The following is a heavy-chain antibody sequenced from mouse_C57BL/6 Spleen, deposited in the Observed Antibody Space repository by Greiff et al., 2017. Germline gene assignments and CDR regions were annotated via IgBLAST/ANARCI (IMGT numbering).Heavy chain of an antibody. CDR3: ARVPEAMDY. D-gene: IGHD5-1*01. Sequence: EVQLQQSGPGLVKPSQSLSLTCSVTGYSITSGYYWNWIRQFPGNKLEWMGYISYDGSNNYNPSLKNRITITRDTSKHQFFLKLKSVTTEDTATYYCARVPEAMDYWGQGTSVTVSS. J-gene: IGHJ4*01. CDR2: ISYDGSN. V-gene: IGHV3-6*01. CDR1: GYSITSGYY.